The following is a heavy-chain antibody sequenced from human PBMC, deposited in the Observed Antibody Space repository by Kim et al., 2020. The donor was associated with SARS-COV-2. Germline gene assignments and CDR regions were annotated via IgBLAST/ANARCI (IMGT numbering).Heavy chain of an antibody. CDR2: ISYDGSNK. Sequence: GGSLRLSCAASGFTFSSYGMHWVRQAPGKGLEWVAVISYDGSNKYYADSVKGRFTISRDNSKNTLYLQMNSLRAEDTAVYYCAKDPYYYYGMDVWGQGTT. CDR3: AKDPYYYYGMDV. J-gene: IGHJ6*02. V-gene: IGHV3-30*18. CDR1: GFTFSSYG.